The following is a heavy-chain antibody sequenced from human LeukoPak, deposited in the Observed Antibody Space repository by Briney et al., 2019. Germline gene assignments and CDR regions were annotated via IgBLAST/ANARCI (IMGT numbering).Heavy chain of an antibody. V-gene: IGHV3-23*01. CDR1: GFTFSSYA. D-gene: IGHD5-12*01. CDR2: ISVSGGSM. Sequence: GGSLRLSCAVSGFTFSSYAMSWVRQAPGKGLEWVPVISVSGGSMYYADSVKGRFTISRDNSKSTLYLQMNSLRAEDTAVYYCASPGGATDLDYWGQGTLVTVSS. CDR3: ASPGGATDLDY. J-gene: IGHJ4*02.